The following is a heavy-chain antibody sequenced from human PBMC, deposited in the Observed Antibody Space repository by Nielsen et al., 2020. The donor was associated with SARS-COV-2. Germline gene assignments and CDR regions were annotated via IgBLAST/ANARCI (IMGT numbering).Heavy chain of an antibody. CDR1: GGTFSSCG. D-gene: IGHD5-24*01. J-gene: IGHJ4*02. CDR2: IIPFFPTT. Sequence: SVKVSCKASGGTFSSCGISWVRQAPGQGLEWMGGIIPFFPTTNYAQKFQGRVTITADESTSTAYMELSSLRSEDTAVYYCARVVDSSPDGYNSDYWGQGTLVTVSS. V-gene: IGHV1-69*13. CDR3: ARVVDSSPDGYNSDY.